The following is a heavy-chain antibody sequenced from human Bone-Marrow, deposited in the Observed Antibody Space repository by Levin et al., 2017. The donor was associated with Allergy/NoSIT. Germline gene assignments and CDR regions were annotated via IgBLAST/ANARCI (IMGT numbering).Heavy chain of an antibody. CDR1: GFSMRDYL. V-gene: IGHV3-11*01. CDR3: ARDVTDTSASYAFDV. D-gene: IGHD2-21*02. J-gene: IGHJ3*01. Sequence: GGSLRLSCVASGFSMRDYLMTWIRQAPGKGLEWISYISSSGISIYSADSVKGRFSISRDIGTNSLYLQMTGLRVDDTAVYYCARDVTDTSASYAFDVWGPGTVVTVSS. CDR2: ISSSGISI.